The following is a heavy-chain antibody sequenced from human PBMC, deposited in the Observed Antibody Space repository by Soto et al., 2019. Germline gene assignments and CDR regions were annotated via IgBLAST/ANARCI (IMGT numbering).Heavy chain of an antibody. CDR1: GGSISSYY. J-gene: IGHJ6*03. D-gene: IGHD4-17*01. V-gene: IGHV4-59*01. Sequence: SETLSLTCTVSGGSISSYYWSWIRQPPGKGLEWIGYIYYSGSTNYNPSLKSRVTISVDTSKNQFSLKLSSVTAADTAVYYCARGGQDYGDYDYYYYYYMDVWGKGTTVTVSS. CDR2: IYYSGST. CDR3: ARGGQDYGDYDYYYYYYMDV.